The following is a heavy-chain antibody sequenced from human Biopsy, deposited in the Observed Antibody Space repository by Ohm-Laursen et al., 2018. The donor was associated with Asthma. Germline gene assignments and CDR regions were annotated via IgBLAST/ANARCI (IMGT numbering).Heavy chain of an antibody. CDR2: IYCNGDT. CDR3: ARGWNCGGDCYSLDY. J-gene: IGHJ4*02. V-gene: IGHV4-30-2*06. D-gene: IGHD2-21*02. CDR1: GDSIDSGDYS. Sequence: SQTLSLTCGVSGDSIDSGDYSWTWIRQSPGVGLEWIGYIYCNGDTYYNPTLKNRVTISIDRSKNQFSLRLRSVTAADTAVYYCARGWNCGGDCYSLDYWGQGTLVTVSS.